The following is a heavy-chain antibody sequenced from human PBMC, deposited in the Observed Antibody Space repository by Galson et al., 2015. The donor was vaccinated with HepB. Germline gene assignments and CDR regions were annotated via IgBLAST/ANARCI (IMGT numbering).Heavy chain of an antibody. CDR1: GYTFTGYY. J-gene: IGHJ4*02. Sequence: SVKVSCKASGYTFTGYYMHWVRQAPGQGLEWMGWIYPNSGGTNYAQKFQGRVTMTRDTPISTAYMELSRLRSDDTAVYYCARRLVAASFVYFDYWGQGTLVTVSS. CDR3: ARRLVAASFVYFDY. V-gene: IGHV1-2*02. CDR2: IYPNSGGT. D-gene: IGHD2-15*01.